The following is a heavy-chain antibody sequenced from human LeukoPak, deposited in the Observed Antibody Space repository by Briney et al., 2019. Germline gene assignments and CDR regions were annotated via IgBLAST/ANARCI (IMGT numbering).Heavy chain of an antibody. CDR2: IDWDDDK. V-gene: IGHV2-70*11. J-gene: IGHJ5*02. D-gene: IGHD3-10*01. CDR1: GFSLSTTGMC. CDR3: ARSRITTLRGVTASRGFDP. Sequence: SGPTLVDPTQTLTLTCTFSGFSLSTTGMCVSWIRQPPGKALEWLARIDWDDDKEYSTSLKTRLTISKDTSNNQVVLTMTNVDPVDTATYYCARSRITTLRGVTASRGFDPWGQGTLVTVSS.